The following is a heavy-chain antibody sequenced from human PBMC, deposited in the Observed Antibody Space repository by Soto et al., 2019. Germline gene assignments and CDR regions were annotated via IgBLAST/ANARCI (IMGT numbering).Heavy chain of an antibody. CDR3: ARVRSSSGYHTEFDY. D-gene: IGHD3-22*01. CDR2: INPSGGST. J-gene: IGHJ4*02. V-gene: IGHV1-46*03. Sequence: ASVKVSCKASGYTFTSYYMHWVRQAPGQGLEWMGIINPSGGSTSYAQKFQGRVTMTRDTSTSTVYMELSSLRSEDTAVYYCARVRSSSGYHTEFDYWGQGTLVTVSS. CDR1: GYTFTSYY.